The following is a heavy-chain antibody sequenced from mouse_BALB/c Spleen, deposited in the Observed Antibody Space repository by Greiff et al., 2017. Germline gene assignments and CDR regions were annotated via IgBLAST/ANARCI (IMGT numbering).Heavy chain of an antibody. D-gene: IGHD4-1*02. V-gene: IGHV10-1*02. J-gene: IGHJ3*01. CDR1: GFTFNTYA. CDR3: VRHAPTGSFAY. CDR2: IRSKSNNYAT. Sequence: GGGLVQPKGSLKLSCAASGFTFNTYAMNWVRQAPGKGLEWVARIRSKSNNYATYYADSVKDRFTISRDDSQSMLYLQMNNLKTEDTAMYYCVRHAPTGSFAYWGQGTLVTVSA.